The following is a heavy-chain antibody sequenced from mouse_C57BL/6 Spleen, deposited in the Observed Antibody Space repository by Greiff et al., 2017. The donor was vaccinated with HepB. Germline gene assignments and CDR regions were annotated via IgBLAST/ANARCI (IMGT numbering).Heavy chain of an antibody. D-gene: IGHD1-1*01. CDR1: GYAFSSYW. CDR2: IYPGDGDT. J-gene: IGHJ2*01. CDR3: ARATITTVAFDY. V-gene: IGHV1-80*01. Sequence: VQLQQSGAELVKPGASVKISCKASGYAFSSYWMNWVKQRPGKGLEWIGQIYPGDGDTNYNGKFKGKATLTADKSSSTAYMQLSSLTSEDSAVYFCARATITTVAFDYWGQGTTLTVSS.